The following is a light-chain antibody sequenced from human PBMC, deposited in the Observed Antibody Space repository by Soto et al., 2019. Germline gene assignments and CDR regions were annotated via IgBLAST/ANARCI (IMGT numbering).Light chain of an antibody. V-gene: IGKV3-15*01. J-gene: IGKJ3*01. CDR3: QHYDAWSLT. CDR1: QTLRTI. CDR2: GGF. Sequence: IVLTQSPGTLSVSPGERVILACRASQTLRTILAWYQHNPGQAPRLLIYGGFTRATGIPARFSGSGSGTEVTLICDSLQSADFAIYYSQHYDAWSLTLGHGTK.